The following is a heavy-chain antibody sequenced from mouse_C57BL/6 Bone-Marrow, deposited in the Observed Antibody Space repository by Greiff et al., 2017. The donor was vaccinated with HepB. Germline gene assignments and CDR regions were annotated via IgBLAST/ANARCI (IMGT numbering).Heavy chain of an antibody. V-gene: IGHV5-9-1*02. CDR2: ISSGGDYI. CDR3: TRDGTTVVASYYFDY. J-gene: IGHJ2*01. Sequence: EVKLMESGEGLVKPGGSLKLSCAASGFTFSSYAMSWVRQTPEKRLEWVAYISSGGDYIYYADTVKGRFTISRDNARNTLYLQMSSLKSEDTAMYYCTRDGTTVVASYYFDYWGQGTTLTVSS. D-gene: IGHD1-1*01. CDR1: GFTFSSYA.